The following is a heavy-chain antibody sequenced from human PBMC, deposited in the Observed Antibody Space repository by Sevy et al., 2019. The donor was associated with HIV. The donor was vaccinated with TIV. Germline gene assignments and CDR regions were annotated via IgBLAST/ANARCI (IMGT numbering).Heavy chain of an antibody. CDR2: IKQDGSEK. Sequence: GGSLRLSCAASGFTFSSYWMSWVRQAPGKGLEWVANIKQDGSEKYYVDSVKGRFTISRDNAKNPLYLQLNSRGAEDTAVYYCAGEALGYDAFDIWGQGTMVTVSS. J-gene: IGHJ3*02. V-gene: IGHV3-7*01. CDR3: AGEALGYDAFDI. CDR1: GFTFSSYW. D-gene: IGHD5-12*01.